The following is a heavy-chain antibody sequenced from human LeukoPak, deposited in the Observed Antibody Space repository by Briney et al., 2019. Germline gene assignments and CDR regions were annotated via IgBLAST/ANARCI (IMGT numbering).Heavy chain of an antibody. CDR2: ISSNGGST. CDR3: AGTPGN. CDR1: GFTFSSYA. J-gene: IGHJ4*02. V-gene: IGHV3-64*01. Sequence: GSLRLSCAASGFTFSSYAMHWVRQAPGKGLEYVSAISSNGGSTYYANSVKGRFTISRDNSKNTLYLQMGSLRAEDMAVYYCAGTPGNWGQGTLVTVSS. D-gene: IGHD2-15*01.